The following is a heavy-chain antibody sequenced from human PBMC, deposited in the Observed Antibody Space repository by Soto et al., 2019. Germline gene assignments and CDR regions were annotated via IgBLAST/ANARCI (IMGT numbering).Heavy chain of an antibody. CDR1: GFTFSSYA. D-gene: IGHD3-10*01. CDR3: ARGNTMVRGVHYYYYGLDV. Sequence: PGGSLRLSCAASGFTFSSYAMNWARQAPGKGLEWVSAISGSGGSTYYADSVKGRFTISRDNSKNTLYLQMSSLRAEDTAVYYCARGNTMVRGVHYYYYGLDVWGQGTTVTVSS. J-gene: IGHJ6*02. CDR2: ISGSGGST. V-gene: IGHV3-23*01.